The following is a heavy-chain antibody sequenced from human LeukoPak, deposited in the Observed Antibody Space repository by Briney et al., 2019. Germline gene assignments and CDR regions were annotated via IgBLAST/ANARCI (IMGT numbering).Heavy chain of an antibody. V-gene: IGHV1-69*13. CDR2: IIPIFGTA. J-gene: IGHJ6*03. Sequence: SVKVSCKASGGTFSSYAISWVRQAPGQGLEWMGGIIPIFGTANYAQKFQGRVTITADESTSTAYMELSSLRSEDTAVYYCAREPRGYYYMDVWGKGTTVTVSS. CDR3: AREPRGYYYMDV. CDR1: GGTFSSYA.